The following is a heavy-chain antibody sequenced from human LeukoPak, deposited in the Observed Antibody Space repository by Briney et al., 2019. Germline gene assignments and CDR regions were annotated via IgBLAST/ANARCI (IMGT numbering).Heavy chain of an antibody. D-gene: IGHD3-10*01. J-gene: IGHJ4*02. CDR3: ARDRSRYYGSGSYLPY. CDR2: ISGNGGST. Sequence: PGGSLRLSCAASGFTFSSYAMHWVRQAPGKGLEYVSAISGNGGSTYCANSVKGRFTISRDNSKNTLYLQMGSLRAEDMAVYYCARDRSRYYGSGSYLPYWGQGTLIPVSS. V-gene: IGHV3-64*01. CDR1: GFTFSSYA.